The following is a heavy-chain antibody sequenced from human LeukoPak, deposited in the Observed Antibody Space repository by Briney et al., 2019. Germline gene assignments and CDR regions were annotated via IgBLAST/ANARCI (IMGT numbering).Heavy chain of an antibody. V-gene: IGHV4-38-2*02. CDR1: GYSISSGYY. CDR2: IYHSGST. CDR3: AGRYGTGDFDY. J-gene: IGHJ4*02. Sequence: SETLSLACTVSGYSISSGYYWGWIRQPPGKGLEWIGSIYHSGSTYYNPSLKSRVTISVDTSKNQFSLKLSSVTAADTAVYYCAGRYGTGDFDYWGQGTLVTVSS. D-gene: IGHD7-27*01.